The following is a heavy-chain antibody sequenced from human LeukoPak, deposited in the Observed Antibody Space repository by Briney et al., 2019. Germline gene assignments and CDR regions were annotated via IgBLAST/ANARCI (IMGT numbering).Heavy chain of an antibody. CDR3: TTVTSQWLVYYFDY. V-gene: IGHV3-15*01. CDR1: GFNFSNAW. J-gene: IGHJ4*02. Sequence: GGSLRLSCAASGFNFSNAWMSWVRLAPGKGLEWVGRIKSKTDGGTTDYAAPVKGRFTISRDDSKNTLYLQMNSLKTEDTAVYYCTTVTSQWLVYYFDYWGQGTLVTVSS. D-gene: IGHD6-19*01. CDR2: IKSKTDGGTT.